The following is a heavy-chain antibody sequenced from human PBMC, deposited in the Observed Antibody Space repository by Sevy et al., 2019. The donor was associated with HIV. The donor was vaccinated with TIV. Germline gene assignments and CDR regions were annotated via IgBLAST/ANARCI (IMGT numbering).Heavy chain of an antibody. J-gene: IGHJ4*02. Sequence: ASVKVSCKASGDTFTNNYMHWVRQAPGQGLEWMGIIDPSGGNASYAQKFQGRVSMTRDTSTSTNYLDLSSLRSEDTAVYYCVRADPAQHFDSWGQGTLVTVSS. CDR1: GDTFTNNY. CDR2: IDPSGGNA. V-gene: IGHV1-46*01. CDR3: VRADPAQHFDS.